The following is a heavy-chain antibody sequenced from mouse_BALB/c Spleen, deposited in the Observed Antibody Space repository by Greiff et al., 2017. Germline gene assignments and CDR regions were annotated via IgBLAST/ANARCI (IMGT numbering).Heavy chain of an antibody. V-gene: IGHV5-6*02. CDR1: GFTFSSYG. J-gene: IGHJ2*01. D-gene: IGHD4-1*01. CDR3: ARRTGTGGGYFDY. Sequence: EVKLVESGGDLVKPGGSLKLSCAASGFTFSSYGMSWVRQTPDKRLEWVATISSGGSYTYYPDSVKGRFTISRDNAKNTLYLQMSSLKSEDTAMYYCARRTGTGGGYFDYWGQGTTLTVSS. CDR2: ISSGGSYT.